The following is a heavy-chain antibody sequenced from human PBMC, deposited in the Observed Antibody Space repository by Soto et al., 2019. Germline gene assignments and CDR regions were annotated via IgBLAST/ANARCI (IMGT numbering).Heavy chain of an antibody. CDR3: ARVYYYASGSSFPY. Sequence: QLQQGGAGLLKPSETLSLTCAVYNGSFSKYYWNWIRPSPGKGLEWIGEINQRGATNYTPSPKSRVTISVDTSKNQFSLKLKSLTAADTAVYYWARVYYYASGSSFPYWGQGTLVSVSS. CDR2: INQRGAT. J-gene: IGHJ4*02. V-gene: IGHV4-34*01. D-gene: IGHD3-10*01. CDR1: NGSFSKYY.